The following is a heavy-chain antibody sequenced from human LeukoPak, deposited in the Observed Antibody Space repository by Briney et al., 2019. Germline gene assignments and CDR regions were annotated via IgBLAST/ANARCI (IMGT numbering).Heavy chain of an antibody. Sequence: GGSLRLSCAASRFTFSTYWMHWVRQAPGKGLVWVSRINSDGSSTDYADSVKGRFTISRDDNKNSLYLQMNSLRTEDTALYYCAASDGEQQLALWGQGTLVTVSS. V-gene: IGHV3-74*01. CDR1: RFTFSTYW. D-gene: IGHD1/OR15-1a*01. J-gene: IGHJ4*02. CDR2: INSDGSST. CDR3: AASDGEQQLAL.